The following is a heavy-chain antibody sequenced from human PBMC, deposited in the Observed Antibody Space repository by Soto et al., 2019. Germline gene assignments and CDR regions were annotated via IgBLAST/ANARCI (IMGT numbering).Heavy chain of an antibody. V-gene: IGHV4-59*08. CDR3: ARGKNWFDR. CDR2: IYYIGST. Sequence: QVQLQESGPGLVKPSETLSLTCSVSGASITSAYWNWIRQPPGKGLEWVGYIYYIGSTNCNPSLKSRVTMSLDTSNNQLSLDLRFVTAADTAVYYCARGKNWFDRWGQGTLVTVSS. CDR1: GASITSAY. J-gene: IGHJ5*02.